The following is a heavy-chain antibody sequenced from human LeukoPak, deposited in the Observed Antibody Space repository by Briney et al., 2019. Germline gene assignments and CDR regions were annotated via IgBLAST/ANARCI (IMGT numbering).Heavy chain of an antibody. CDR1: GFTFSSYS. D-gene: IGHD2-21*02. V-gene: IGHV3-21*06. Sequence: PGGSLRPSCAASGFTFSSYSMNWVRQAPGKGLEWVSSISSSSSYTYYADSVKGRFTISRDNAKNSLYLQMSSLSAEDTAVYYCARGCSGDCYPFRDYWGQGTLVTVSS. CDR2: ISSSSSYT. CDR3: ARGCSGDCYPFRDY. J-gene: IGHJ4*02.